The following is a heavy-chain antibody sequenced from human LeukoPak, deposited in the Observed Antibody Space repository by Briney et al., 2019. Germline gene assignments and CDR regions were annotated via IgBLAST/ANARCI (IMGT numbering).Heavy chain of an antibody. CDR3: ARAFSASKSCDY. CDR2: IRPSNGNR. D-gene: IGHD6-19*01. J-gene: IGHJ4*02. V-gene: IGHV1-18*01. CDR1: GYDFSTYG. Sequence: GASVKVSCRTSGYDFSTYGITWVRQAPGQGVEYMGCIRPSNGNRNYAQKVQDRVTLTTDTSTSTVYVELRSLRSDDTAVYYCARAFSASKSCDYWGQGTLVTVSS.